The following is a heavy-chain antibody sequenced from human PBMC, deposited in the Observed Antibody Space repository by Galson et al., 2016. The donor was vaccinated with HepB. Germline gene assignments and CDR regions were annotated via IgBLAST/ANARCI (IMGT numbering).Heavy chain of an antibody. CDR2: ISGGGVST. CDR1: GFTFSSYA. CDR3: AKGRYCGGACYSSDY. V-gene: IGHV3-23*01. J-gene: IGHJ4*02. Sequence: SLRLSCAASGFTFSSYAMNWVRQAPGKGLQWVSGISGGGVSTHYADSVKGRFTISRDNSKNTLYLQMNSLRAEDTAVYYCAKGRYCGGACYSSDYWGQGTLVTVSS. D-gene: IGHD2-21*02.